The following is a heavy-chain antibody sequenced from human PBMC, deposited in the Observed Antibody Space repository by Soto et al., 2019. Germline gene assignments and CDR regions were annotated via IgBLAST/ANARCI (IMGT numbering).Heavy chain of an antibody. V-gene: IGHV4-31*03. Sequence: SETLSLTCTVSGGSITNDGCYWTWIRQLPGKGLEWIGYIYFNGNTHYNPSLKSRLTISVDTSKSQFSLKLTSLTAADTAVYYCARGGYDFWSGYYYPDAFDIWGQGTMVTVSS. D-gene: IGHD3-3*01. J-gene: IGHJ3*02. CDR1: GGSITNDGCY. CDR2: IYFNGNT. CDR3: ARGGYDFWSGYYYPDAFDI.